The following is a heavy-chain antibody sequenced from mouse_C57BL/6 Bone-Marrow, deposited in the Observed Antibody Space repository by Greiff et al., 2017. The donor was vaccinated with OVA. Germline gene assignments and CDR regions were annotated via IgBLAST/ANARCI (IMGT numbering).Heavy chain of an antibody. CDR2: ISNLAYSI. D-gene: IGHD2-5*01. V-gene: IGHV5-15*01. CDR1: GFTFSDYG. Sequence: EVKLVESGGGLVQPGGSLKLSCAASGFTFSDYGMAWVRQAPRKGPEWVAFISNLAYSIYYADTVTGRFTISRENAKNTLYLEMSSLRSEDTAMYYCARRGDSKGYFDVWGTGTTVTVSS. CDR3: ARRGDSKGYFDV. J-gene: IGHJ1*03.